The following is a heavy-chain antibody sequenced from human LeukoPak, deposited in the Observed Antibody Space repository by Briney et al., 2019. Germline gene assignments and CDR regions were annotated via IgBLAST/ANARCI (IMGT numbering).Heavy chain of an antibody. D-gene: IGHD3-22*01. Sequence: PGGSLRLSCAASGFTFSSYDMHWVRQAPGKGLEWVAVLWYDGNNRYYADSVKGRFTISRDNSKNTLYLQMNSLSAEDTAVYYCARGSSGYYYRYFDLWGRGTLVTVSS. CDR3: ARGSSGYYYRYFDL. CDR2: LWYDGNNR. V-gene: IGHV3-33*01. J-gene: IGHJ2*01. CDR1: GFTFSSYD.